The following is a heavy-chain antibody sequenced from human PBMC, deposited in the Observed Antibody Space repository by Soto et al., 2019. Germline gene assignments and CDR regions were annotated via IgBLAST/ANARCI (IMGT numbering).Heavy chain of an antibody. CDR1: GASITSTSSY. D-gene: IGHD3-22*01. V-gene: IGHV4-39*01. CDR2: IYYRGNT. CDR3: AGQYPFDSGGYHLNF. J-gene: IGHJ4*02. Sequence: PSETLSLTCSVSGASITSTSSYWGWIRQPPGKGLEWIAIIYYRGNTYYNPSLRSRLTISVDTSQNQFSLKLTSVTAADAAVYYCAGQYPFDSGGYHLNFWGLGTLVTVSS.